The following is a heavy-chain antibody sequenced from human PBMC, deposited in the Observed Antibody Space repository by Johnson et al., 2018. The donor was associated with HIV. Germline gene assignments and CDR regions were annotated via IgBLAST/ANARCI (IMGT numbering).Heavy chain of an antibody. CDR1: GFTFSSYG. V-gene: IGHV3-30*18. CDR3: AKDLGDAVGDTHDAFDI. Sequence: QVQLVESGGGVVQPGRSLRLSCAASGFTFSSYGMPWVRQAPGKGLEWVAVISNDGRNKDYADSVQGRFTISRDNSKNTLYLQMNSLRAEDTALDYCAKDLGDAVGDTHDAFDIWGQGTMVTVSS. J-gene: IGHJ3*02. D-gene: IGHD1-26*01. CDR2: ISNDGRNK.